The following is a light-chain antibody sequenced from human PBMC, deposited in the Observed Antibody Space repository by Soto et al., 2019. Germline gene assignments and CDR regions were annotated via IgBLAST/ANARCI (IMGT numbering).Light chain of an antibody. CDR2: RNT. CDR1: TSNIGKTF. J-gene: IGLJ1*01. V-gene: IGLV1-47*01. CDR3: ASWDNNLSGYV. Sequence: QSLLTQPPSASGTPGQTVKISCSGSTSNIGKTFVYWYQHFPGAAPKLLIYRNTLRPSGVPDRFSAYKSGTSTSLAISGLRSEDEADYYCASWDNNLSGYVFGTGTKLTVL.